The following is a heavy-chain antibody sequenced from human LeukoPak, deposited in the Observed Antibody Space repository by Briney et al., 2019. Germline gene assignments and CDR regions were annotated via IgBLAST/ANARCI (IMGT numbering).Heavy chain of an antibody. J-gene: IGHJ3*02. D-gene: IGHD2-8*01. Sequence: ASVKVSCKASGFTXSDYHMHGVRQAPGQGVEWMGWSNPKSGSTNYAQKFQGRVTMTRDTSISTAYMELFRLRSDDTAVYYCARITNHDAFDIWGQGTMVTVSS. CDR2: SNPKSGST. CDR3: ARITNHDAFDI. CDR1: GFTXSDYH. V-gene: IGHV1-2*02.